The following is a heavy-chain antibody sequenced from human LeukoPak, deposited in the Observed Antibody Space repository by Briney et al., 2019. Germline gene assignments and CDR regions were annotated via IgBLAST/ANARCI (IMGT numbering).Heavy chain of an antibody. Sequence: RRSRRLSCAASGFTFTIYDMHWVRQATGKGLEWVSAIGTAGDTYSPGSVKGRFTISRENAKNSLYLQMNSLRAGDTAVYYCARGWPGIAVAGPSWVWGQGTTVTVSS. J-gene: IGHJ6*02. CDR1: GFTFTIYD. CDR2: IGTAGDT. D-gene: IGHD6-19*01. V-gene: IGHV3-13*01. CDR3: ARGWPGIAVAGPSWV.